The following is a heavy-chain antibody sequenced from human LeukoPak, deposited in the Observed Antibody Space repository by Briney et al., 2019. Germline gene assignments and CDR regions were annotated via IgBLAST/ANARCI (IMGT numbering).Heavy chain of an antibody. J-gene: IGHJ4*02. Sequence: SETLSLTCTVSGGSISSNGYYWAWHRPHPGKGREWIGYINYSGGNYNTPSLKSRVTMSLHTSKDQFSLKPSSVTAADTAVYYCARGIAATGTFDSWGQGTLLTVSS. D-gene: IGHD6-13*01. CDR2: INYSGGN. CDR3: ARGIAATGTFDS. V-gene: IGHV4-31*03. CDR1: GGSISSNGYY.